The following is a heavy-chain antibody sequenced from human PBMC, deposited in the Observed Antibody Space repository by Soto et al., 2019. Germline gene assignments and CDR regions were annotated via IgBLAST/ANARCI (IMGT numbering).Heavy chain of an antibody. CDR3: ARVGYCSSTSCYSRPYYYYYYMDV. V-gene: IGHV4-59*01. J-gene: IGHJ6*03. Sequence: PSETLSLTCTVSGGSISSYYWSWIRQPPGKGLEWIGYIYYSGSTNYNPSLKSRVTISVDTSKNQFSLKLSSVTAADTAVYYCARVGYCSSTSCYSRPYYYYYYMDVRGKGTTVTVSS. D-gene: IGHD2-2*03. CDR1: GGSISSYY. CDR2: IYYSGST.